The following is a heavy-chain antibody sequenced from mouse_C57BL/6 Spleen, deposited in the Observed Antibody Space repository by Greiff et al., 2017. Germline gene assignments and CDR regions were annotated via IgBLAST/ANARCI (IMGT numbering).Heavy chain of an antibody. V-gene: IGHV2-2*01. CDR3: ARAPYYYGSSHYAMDY. D-gene: IGHD1-1*01. CDR2: IWSGGST. Sequence: VQLQESGPGLVQPSQSLSITCTVSGFSLTSYGVHWVRQSPGKGLEWLGVIWSGGSTDYNAAFISRLSISKDNSKSQVFFKMNSLQADDTAIYYCARAPYYYGSSHYAMDYWGQGTSVTVSS. CDR1: GFSLTSYG. J-gene: IGHJ4*01.